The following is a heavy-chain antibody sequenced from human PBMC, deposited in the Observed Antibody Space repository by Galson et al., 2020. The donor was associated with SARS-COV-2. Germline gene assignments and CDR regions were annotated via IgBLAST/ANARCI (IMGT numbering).Heavy chain of an antibody. J-gene: IGHJ5*02. CDR3: ACVVPAAIWFDP. V-gene: IGHV4-30-2*01. CDR1: GGSITSGGYS. D-gene: IGHD2-2*01. CDR2: IYHSGST. Sequence: SETLSLTCAVSGGSITSGGYSWSWIRQTPGKGLEWIGYIYHSGSTYYNPSLKSRVTISVDRSKNQFSLKLSSVTAADTAVYYCACVVPAAIWFDPWGQGTLVTVSS.